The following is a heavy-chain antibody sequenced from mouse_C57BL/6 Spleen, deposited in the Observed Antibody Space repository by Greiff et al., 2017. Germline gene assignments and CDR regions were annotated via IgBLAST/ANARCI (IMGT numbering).Heavy chain of an antibody. D-gene: IGHD1-1*01. CDR1: GYTFTDHT. CDR3: ARAVGYGSSYVTWYFDV. Sequence: VQLQQSDAELVKPGASVKISCKVSGYTFTDHTIHWMKQRPEQGLEWIGYIYPRDGSTKYNEKFKGKATLTAGKSSITAYMQLNSLTSEKSSVYFGARAVGYGSSYVTWYFDVWGTGTTVTVSS. V-gene: IGHV1-78*01. J-gene: IGHJ1*03. CDR2: IYPRDGST.